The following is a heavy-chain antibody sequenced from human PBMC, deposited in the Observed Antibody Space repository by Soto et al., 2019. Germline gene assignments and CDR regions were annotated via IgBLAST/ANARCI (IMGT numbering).Heavy chain of an antibody. CDR3: ARDLSSGYSKPAEYFQH. J-gene: IGHJ1*01. V-gene: IGHV1-18*01. Sequence: QVQLVQSGAEVKKPGASVKVSCKASGYTFTSYGISWVRQAPRQGLEWMGWISAYNGNTNYAQKLQGRVTMTTDTSTSTAYMELRSLRSDDTAVYYCARDLSSGYSKPAEYFQHWGQGTLVTVSS. CDR1: GYTFTSYG. D-gene: IGHD3-22*01. CDR2: ISAYNGNT.